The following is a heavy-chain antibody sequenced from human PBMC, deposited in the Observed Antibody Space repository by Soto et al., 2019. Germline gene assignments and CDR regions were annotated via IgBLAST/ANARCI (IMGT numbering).Heavy chain of an antibody. CDR1: GGSFSGYY. D-gene: IGHD1-26*01. J-gene: IGHJ4*02. CDR2: INHSGST. V-gene: IGHV4-34*01. CDR3: ARGREGMGDSFDY. Sequence: QVQLQQWGAGLLKPSETLSLTCAVYGGSFSGYYWSWIRQPPGKGLERIGEINHSGSTNYNPSLKSRVTLSVDTSKNQFSLKLSSVTAADTAVYYCARGREGMGDSFDYWGQGTLVTVSS.